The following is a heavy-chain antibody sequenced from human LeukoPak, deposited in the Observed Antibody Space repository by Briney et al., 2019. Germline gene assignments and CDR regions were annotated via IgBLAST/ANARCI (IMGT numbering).Heavy chain of an antibody. CDR2: IYYSGST. J-gene: IGHJ4*02. V-gene: IGHV4-39*01. CDR1: GDSISSSSSY. Sequence: SETLSLTCTVSGDSISSSSSYRGWIRQPPGEGLEWIGSIYYSGSTYYNTSLKSRVTISVDTSKNQFSLKLSSVTAADTAVYYCTRPYYYDSSGSPDYWGQGTLVTVSS. CDR3: TRPYYYDSSGSPDY. D-gene: IGHD3-22*01.